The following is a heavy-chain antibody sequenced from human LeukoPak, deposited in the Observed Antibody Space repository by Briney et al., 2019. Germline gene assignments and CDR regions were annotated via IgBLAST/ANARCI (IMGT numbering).Heavy chain of an antibody. Sequence: GGSLRLSCAASGFTFSSYSMNWVRQAPGKGLEWVSSISSSSSYIYYADSVKGRFTISRDNAKNSLYLQMNSLRAEDTAVYYCARKCRRKQYYYDSSGNKSNDYWGQGTLVTVSS. D-gene: IGHD3-22*01. J-gene: IGHJ4*02. CDR2: ISSSSSYI. CDR3: ARKCRRKQYYYDSSGNKSNDY. V-gene: IGHV3-21*01. CDR1: GFTFSSYS.